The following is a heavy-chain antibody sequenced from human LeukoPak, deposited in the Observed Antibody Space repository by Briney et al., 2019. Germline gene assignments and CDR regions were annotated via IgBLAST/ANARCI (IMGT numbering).Heavy chain of an antibody. CDR1: GGSISSSSYY. J-gene: IGHJ4*02. CDR2: IYYSGST. Sequence: SETLSLTCTVSGGSISSSSYYWGWIRQPPGKGLEWIGSIYYSGSTYYNPSLKSRVTISVDTSKNQFSLKLSSVTAADTAVYYCASGTTVEYFDYWGQGTLVTVSS. V-gene: IGHV4-39*07. D-gene: IGHD4-17*01. CDR3: ASGTTVEYFDY.